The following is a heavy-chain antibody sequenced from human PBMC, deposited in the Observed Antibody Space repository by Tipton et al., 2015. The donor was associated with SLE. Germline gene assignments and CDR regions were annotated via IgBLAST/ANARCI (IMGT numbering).Heavy chain of an antibody. CDR3: AREASSSWYYFDY. J-gene: IGHJ4*02. CDR2: IYYSGST. CDR1: GGSISSYY. V-gene: IGHV4-39*07. Sequence: TLSLTCTVSGGSISSYYWGWIRQPPGKGLEWIGSIYYSGSTYYNPSLKSRVTISVDTSKNQFSLKLSSVTAADTAVYYCAREASSSWYYFDYWGQGTLVTVSS. D-gene: IGHD6-13*01.